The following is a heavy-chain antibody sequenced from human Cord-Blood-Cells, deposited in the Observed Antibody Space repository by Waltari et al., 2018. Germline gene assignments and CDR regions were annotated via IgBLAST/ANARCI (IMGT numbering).Heavy chain of an antibody. Sequence: QVQLQQWGAGLLKPSETLSLTCAVHGGSFSGYYWSWIRQPPGKGMEWIGEINHSGSTNYNPSLKSRVTISVDTSKNHFSLKLSSVTAADTAVYYCARRGPGPGYSGSYYYYYYGMDVWGQGTTVTVSS. J-gene: IGHJ6*02. V-gene: IGHV4-34*01. D-gene: IGHD1-26*01. CDR1: GGSFSGYY. CDR3: ARRGPGPGYSGSYYYYYYGMDV. CDR2: INHSGST.